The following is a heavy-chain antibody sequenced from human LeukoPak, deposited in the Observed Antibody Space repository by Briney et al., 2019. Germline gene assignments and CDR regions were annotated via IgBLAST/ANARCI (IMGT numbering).Heavy chain of an antibody. Sequence: GGSLRLSCAAPGFTFSSYGMHWVRQAPGKGLEWVAVISYDGSNKYYADSVKGRFTISRDNSKNTLYLQMNSLRAEDTAVYYCAKDRRWELPFDYWGQGTLVTVSS. CDR1: GFTFSSYG. V-gene: IGHV3-30*18. D-gene: IGHD1-26*01. CDR2: ISYDGSNK. J-gene: IGHJ4*02. CDR3: AKDRRWELPFDY.